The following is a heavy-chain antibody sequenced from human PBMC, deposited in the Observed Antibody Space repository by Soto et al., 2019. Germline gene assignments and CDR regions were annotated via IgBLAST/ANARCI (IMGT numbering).Heavy chain of an antibody. CDR3: ARDVVATIRGDHYFDY. CDR2: IYYSGST. J-gene: IGHJ4*02. CDR1: GGSISSGDYY. Sequence: QVQLQESGPGLVKPSQTLSLTCTVSGGSISSGDYYWNWIRQPPGKGLEWIGYIYYSGSTDYNPSLQSRVTISVDTSKNLVSLKLSSVTAADTAVYYCARDVVATIRGDHYFDYWGQGGLVTDSS. D-gene: IGHD5-12*01. V-gene: IGHV4-30-4*01.